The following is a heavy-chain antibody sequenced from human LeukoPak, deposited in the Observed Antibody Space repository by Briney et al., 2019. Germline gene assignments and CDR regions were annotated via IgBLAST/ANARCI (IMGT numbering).Heavy chain of an antibody. J-gene: IGHJ6*02. D-gene: IGHD6-6*01. CDR1: GFTFSSYS. CDR2: ISSSSYI. CDR3: GTGSSSAHYYGMDV. Sequence: GGSLRLSCAASGFTFSSYSMNWVRQAPGKGLEWVSSISSSSYIYYADSVKGRFTISRDNAKNSLYLQMNSLRAEDTAVYYCGTGSSSAHYYGMDVWGQGTTVTVSS. V-gene: IGHV3-21*01.